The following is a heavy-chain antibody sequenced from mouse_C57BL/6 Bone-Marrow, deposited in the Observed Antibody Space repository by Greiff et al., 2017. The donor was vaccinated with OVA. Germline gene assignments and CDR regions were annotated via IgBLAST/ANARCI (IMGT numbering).Heavy chain of an antibody. Sequence: EVKLVESGGGLVKPGGSLKLSCAASGFTFSSYTMSWVRQTPEKRLEWVATISGGGGNTYYPDSVKGRFTISRDNAKNTLYMQMSSLRSEDTDLYYCARHKAHWGQGTLVTVSA. J-gene: IGHJ3*01. CDR1: GFTFSSYT. CDR2: ISGGGGNT. V-gene: IGHV5-9*01. CDR3: ARHKAH.